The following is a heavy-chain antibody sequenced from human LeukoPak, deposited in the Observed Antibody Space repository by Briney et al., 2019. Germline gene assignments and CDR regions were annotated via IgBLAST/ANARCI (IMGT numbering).Heavy chain of an antibody. J-gene: IGHJ4*02. CDR3: AKGGIVGATVVYYFDY. CDR2: ISSSGSTI. CDR1: GFTFSSYE. Sequence: GGSLRLSCAASGFTFSSYEMNWVRQAPGKGLEWVSYISSSGSTIYYADSVKGRFTISRDNAKNSLYLQMNSLRAEDTAVYYCAKGGIVGATVVYYFDYWGQGTLVTVSS. V-gene: IGHV3-48*03. D-gene: IGHD1-26*01.